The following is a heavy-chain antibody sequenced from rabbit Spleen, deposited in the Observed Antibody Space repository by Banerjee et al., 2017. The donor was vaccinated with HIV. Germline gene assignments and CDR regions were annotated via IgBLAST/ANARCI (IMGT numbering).Heavy chain of an antibody. D-gene: IGHD8-1*01. CDR3: ARDTGSSFSSYGMDL. CDR2: IYTDTDTT. V-gene: IGHV1S40*01. Sequence: QSLEESGGDLVKPGASLTLTCTASGFSFSSSYWICWVRQAPGKGLELIACIYTDTDTTYYTTWAKGRFTISKTSSTTVTLQMTSLTAADTATYFCARDTGSSFSSYGMDLWGPGTLVTVS. J-gene: IGHJ6*01. CDR1: GFSFSSSYW.